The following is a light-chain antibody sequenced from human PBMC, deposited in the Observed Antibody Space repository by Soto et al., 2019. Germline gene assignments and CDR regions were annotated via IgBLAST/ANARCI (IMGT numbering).Light chain of an antibody. CDR2: SNN. CDR3: AAWDDSLSAPYV. V-gene: IGLV1-47*02. CDR1: SSNIGSNY. J-gene: IGLJ1*01. Sequence: QSVRTQPPSASGTPGQRVTISCSGSSSNIGSNYVYWYQQLPGTAPKLLIYSNNQRPSGVPDRFSGSKSGTSASLAISGLRSEDEADYYCAAWDDSLSAPYVFGTGTKVTVL.